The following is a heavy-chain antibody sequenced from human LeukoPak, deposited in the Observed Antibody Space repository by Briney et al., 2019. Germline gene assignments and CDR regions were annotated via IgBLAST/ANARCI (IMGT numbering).Heavy chain of an antibody. V-gene: IGHV3-7*01. J-gene: IGHJ4*02. CDR2: IKQSGSEK. D-gene: IGHD3-16*02. CDR1: GFTFTSYA. CDR3: ARADYDYVWGSYRQYYFDY. Sequence: GGSLRLSCAASGFTFTSYAMDWVRQAPGNGLEWVANIKQSGSEKYYVDSVKGRFTISRDNAKNSLYLQMNSLRAEDTAVYYCARADYDYVWGSYRQYYFDYWGQGTLVTVSS.